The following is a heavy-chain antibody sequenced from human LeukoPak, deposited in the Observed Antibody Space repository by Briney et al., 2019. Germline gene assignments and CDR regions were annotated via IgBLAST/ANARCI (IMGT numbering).Heavy chain of an antibody. J-gene: IGHJ3*02. D-gene: IGHD3-16*01. V-gene: IGHV3-30*18. CDR3: AKVKGGGYGNDGFDI. CDR1: GFTFSSYG. CDR2: ISYDGSNQ. Sequence: PGGSLRLSCAASGFTFSSYGMHWVRQAPGKGLEWVAVISYDGSNQYYADSVKGRFTISRDNSKNTLYLQMNSLRAEDTAVYYCAKVKGGGYGNDGFDIWGRGTMVTVSS.